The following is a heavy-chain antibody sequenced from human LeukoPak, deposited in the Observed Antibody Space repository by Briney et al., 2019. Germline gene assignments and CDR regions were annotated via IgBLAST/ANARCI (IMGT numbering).Heavy chain of an antibody. Sequence: SVKVSCKASGGTFSSYAISWVRQAPGQGLEWMGGIIPIFGTANYAQKFQGRVTITADESTSTAYMELSRLRSEDTAVYYCATPGKAITIIGVVNNYYYYMDVWGKGTTVSVSS. D-gene: IGHD3-3*01. J-gene: IGHJ6*03. CDR2: IIPIFGTA. V-gene: IGHV1-69*13. CDR3: ATPGKAITIIGVVNNYYYYMDV. CDR1: GGTFSSYA.